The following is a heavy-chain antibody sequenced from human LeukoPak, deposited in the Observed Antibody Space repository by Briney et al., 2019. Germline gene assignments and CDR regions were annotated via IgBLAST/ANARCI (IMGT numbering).Heavy chain of an antibody. Sequence: SETLSLTCTVSGGSISSGGYSWSWIRQHPGKGLEWIGYIYYSGSTYYNPSLKSRVTISVDTSKNQFSLKLSSVTAADTAVYYCACFARTADYWGQGTLVTVSS. D-gene: IGHD3-16*01. CDR2: IYYSGST. CDR3: ACFARTADY. J-gene: IGHJ4*02. V-gene: IGHV4-31*03. CDR1: GGSISSGGYS.